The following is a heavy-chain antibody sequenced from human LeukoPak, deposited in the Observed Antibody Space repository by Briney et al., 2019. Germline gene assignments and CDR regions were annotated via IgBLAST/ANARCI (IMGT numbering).Heavy chain of an antibody. CDR2: LYYRGSA. D-gene: IGHD2-2*01. V-gene: IGHV4-39*01. CDR1: GGSIWSSSHY. J-gene: IGHJ6*02. Sequence: SETLAIICTGSGGSIWSSSHYLGWIGQPPGNGPDWIESLYYRGSAYYNPSFESPVTSSVDTSKNHFSLKLCSETATDTAVYYCARHDCTTTSCLYFYGMDVWGRGTTVTVSS. CDR3: ARHDCTTTSCLYFYGMDV.